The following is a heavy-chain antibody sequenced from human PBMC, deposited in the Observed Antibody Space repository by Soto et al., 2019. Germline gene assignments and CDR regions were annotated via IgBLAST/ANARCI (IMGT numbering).Heavy chain of an antibody. J-gene: IGHJ4*02. CDR1: GFSLSTSGVG. V-gene: IGHV2-5*02. CDR2: IYWDDDK. Sequence: QITLKESGPTLVKPTQTLTLTCTFSGFSLSTSGVGVAWIRQPPGKALEWLAIIYWDDDKRYSPSLKSRLTNTKDTSKTQVVLTMTNMDPVDTATYYCAHRTTAFDYWGPGTLVTVSS. D-gene: IGHD2-21*02. CDR3: AHRTTAFDY.